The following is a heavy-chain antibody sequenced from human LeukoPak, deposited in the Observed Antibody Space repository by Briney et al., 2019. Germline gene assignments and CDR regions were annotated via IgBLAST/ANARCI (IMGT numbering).Heavy chain of an antibody. V-gene: IGHV4-34*01. CDR2: INHSGST. CDR1: GGSFSGYY. J-gene: IGHJ4*02. Sequence: SDTLSLTCAVYGGSFSGYYWSWIRQPPGKGLEWIGEINHSGSTNYNPSLKSRVTISVDTSKNQFSLKLSSVTAADTAVYYCARGIAVAFDYWGQGTLVTVSS. D-gene: IGHD6-19*01. CDR3: ARGIAVAFDY.